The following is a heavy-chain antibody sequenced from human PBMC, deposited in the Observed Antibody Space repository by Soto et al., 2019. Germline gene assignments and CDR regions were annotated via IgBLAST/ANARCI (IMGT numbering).Heavy chain of an antibody. D-gene: IGHD5-12*01. CDR3: SSDKYSGYDPADYYYYYMDV. V-gene: IGHV4-39*07. CDR1: GGSISSSSYY. CDR2: IYYSGST. J-gene: IGHJ6*03. Sequence: PSETLSLTCTVSGGSISSSSYYWGWIRQPPGKGLEWIGSIYYSGSTYYNTSLKSRVTISVDTSKNQFSLKLSSVTAADTAVYYFSSDKYSGYDPADYYYYYMDVWGKGTTVTVSS.